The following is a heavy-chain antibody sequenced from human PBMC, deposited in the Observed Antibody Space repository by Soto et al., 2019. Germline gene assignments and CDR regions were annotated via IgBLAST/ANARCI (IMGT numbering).Heavy chain of an antibody. CDR3: ARDVGVDCISTSCSGKGWFDP. Sequence: GASVKVSCKASGGTFSSYAISWVRQAPGQGLEWMGGIIPIFGTANYAQKFQGRVTITADESTSTAYMELSSLRSEDTAVYYCARDVGVDCISTSCSGKGWFDPWGQGTLVTVSS. J-gene: IGHJ5*02. V-gene: IGHV1-69*13. CDR1: GGTFSSYA. D-gene: IGHD2-2*01. CDR2: IIPIFGTA.